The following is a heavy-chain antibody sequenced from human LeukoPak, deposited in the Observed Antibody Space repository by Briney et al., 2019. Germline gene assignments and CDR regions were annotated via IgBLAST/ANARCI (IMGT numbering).Heavy chain of an antibody. CDR2: INPNSGGT. CDR1: GYTFTGYY. Sequence: RASVKVSCKASGYTFTGYYMHWVRQAPGQGLEWMGWINPNSGGTNYAQKFQGRVTMTRDTSISTAYMELSRLRSDDTAVYYCAREIGLAAPNRYYYYYMDVWGKGTTVTVSS. J-gene: IGHJ6*03. V-gene: IGHV1-2*02. D-gene: IGHD6-13*01. CDR3: AREIGLAAPNRYYYYYMDV.